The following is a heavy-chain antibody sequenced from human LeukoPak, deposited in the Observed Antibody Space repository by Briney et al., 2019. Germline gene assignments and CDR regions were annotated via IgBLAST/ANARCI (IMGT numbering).Heavy chain of an antibody. J-gene: IGHJ4*02. CDR3: ARHDCSGGSCYLPPHY. D-gene: IGHD2-15*01. CDR1: GGSISSYY. Sequence: SETLSLTCTVSGGSISSYYWGWMRQPAGRGLEWIGRIYSSGSTNYNPSLKSRVTISVDTSKNQFSLKLSSVTAADTAVYYCARHDCSGGSCYLPPHYWGQGTLVTVSS. V-gene: IGHV4-4*07. CDR2: IYSSGST.